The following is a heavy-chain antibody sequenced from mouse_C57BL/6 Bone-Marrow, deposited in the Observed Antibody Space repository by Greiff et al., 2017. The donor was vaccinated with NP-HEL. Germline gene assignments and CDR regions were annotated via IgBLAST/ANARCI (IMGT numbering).Heavy chain of an antibody. CDR3: ARSRLYYGLYYFDY. D-gene: IGHD1-2*01. CDR2: IYPNYGTT. CDR1: GYSFTDYN. J-gene: IGHJ2*01. V-gene: IGHV1-39*01. Sequence: EVQLQESGPELVKPGASVKISCKASGYSFTDYNMNWVKQSNGKSLEWIGVIYPNYGTTSYNQKFKGKATLTVDQSSSTAYMQLNSLTSEDSAVYYCARSRLYYGLYYFDYWGQGTTLTVSS.